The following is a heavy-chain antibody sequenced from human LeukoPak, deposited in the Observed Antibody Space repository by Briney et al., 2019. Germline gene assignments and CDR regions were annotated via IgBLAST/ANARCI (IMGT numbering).Heavy chain of an antibody. V-gene: IGHV3-7*01. CDR2: IKEDGTEK. J-gene: IGHJ4*02. Sequence: GGSLRLSCAASGFTFSAYWMTWIRQAPGKGLEWVANIKEDGTEKNYVDSVKGRFTISRDNVKKSLYLEMNSLRVEDTAVYYCARGRWSDYWGQGTQVTVSS. D-gene: IGHD5-24*01. CDR1: GFTFSAYW. CDR3: ARGRWSDY.